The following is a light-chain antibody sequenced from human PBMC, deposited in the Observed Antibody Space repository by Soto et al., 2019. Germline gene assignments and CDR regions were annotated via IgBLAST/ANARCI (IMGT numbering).Light chain of an antibody. J-gene: IGLJ2*01. CDR1: SSDVDGYNY. V-gene: IGLV2-14*01. CDR2: DVN. CDR3: RSFTISRNPVI. Sequence: QSALTQPASVSGSPGQSITISCTGTSSDVDGYNYVSWYQYHPGKAPKLMIYDVNNRPSGVSNRFSGSKSGNTASLTISGLPAEDEADYYCRSFTISRNPVIFGGGTKLTVL.